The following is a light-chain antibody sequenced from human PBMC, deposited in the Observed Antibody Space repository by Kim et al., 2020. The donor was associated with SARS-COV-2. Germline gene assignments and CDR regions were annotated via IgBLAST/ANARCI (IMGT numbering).Light chain of an antibody. Sequence: VSPGERATLSCRARQSVSSNLAWYQQKPGQAPRLLINGASTRATGIPVRFSGSGSGTEFTLTISSLQSEDFAVYYCQQYNNWPLTFGGGTKVDIK. CDR2: GAS. CDR1: QSVSSN. J-gene: IGKJ4*01. CDR3: QQYNNWPLT. V-gene: IGKV3-15*01.